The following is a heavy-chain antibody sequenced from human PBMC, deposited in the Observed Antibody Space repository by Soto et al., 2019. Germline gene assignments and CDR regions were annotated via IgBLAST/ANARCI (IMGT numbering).Heavy chain of an antibody. D-gene: IGHD3-10*01. V-gene: IGHV5-51*01. Sequence: GESLKISCKGSGYSFNSYWIAWVRQMPGKGLEWMGIIYPADSDTRYSPSFQGQVTISADKSISTAYLQWSSLKASDTAMYYCARVEYYGSGRSDYFDYWGQGTLVTVSS. CDR2: IYPADSDT. CDR1: GYSFNSYW. CDR3: ARVEYYGSGRSDYFDY. J-gene: IGHJ4*02.